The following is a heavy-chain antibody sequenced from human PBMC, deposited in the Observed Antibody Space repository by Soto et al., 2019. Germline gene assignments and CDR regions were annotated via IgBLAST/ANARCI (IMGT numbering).Heavy chain of an antibody. Sequence: SETLSLTCTVSGGSISSYYWSWIRQPLGKGLEWIGYIYYSGSTNYNPSLKSRVTISVDTSKNQFSLKLSSVTAADTAVYYCARQHYDFWSGYFTWGQGTLVTVSS. CDR2: IYYSGST. D-gene: IGHD3-3*01. J-gene: IGHJ5*02. V-gene: IGHV4-59*08. CDR3: ARQHYDFWSGYFT. CDR1: GGSISSYY.